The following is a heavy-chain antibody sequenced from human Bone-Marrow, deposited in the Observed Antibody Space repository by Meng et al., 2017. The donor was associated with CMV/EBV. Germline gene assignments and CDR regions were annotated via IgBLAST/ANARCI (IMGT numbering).Heavy chain of an antibody. D-gene: IGHD1-1*01. CDR1: GFTFSSYA. J-gene: IGHJ6*02. Sequence: LSLTCAASGFTFSSYAVHWVRQAPGKGLQWVAYIRYDGSDKYYADSVKGRFTISRDNSKNILYLQMNSLTTEDTAVYYCAKETMYLAGDVWGQGTTGTVSS. CDR2: IRYDGSDK. CDR3: AKETMYLAGDV. V-gene: IGHV3-30*02.